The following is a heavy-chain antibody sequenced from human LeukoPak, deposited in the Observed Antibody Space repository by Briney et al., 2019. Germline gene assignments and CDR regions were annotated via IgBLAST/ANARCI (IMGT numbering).Heavy chain of an antibody. CDR1: GGSFSGYY. J-gene: IGHJ5*02. CDR2: VFHSGIT. CDR3: ARKGGGQLVNTRRWFDP. Sequence: SETLSLTCAVYGGSFSGYYWGWIRQPPGKGLEWIGSVFHSGITYYKPSLKSRVTISVDTSKNQFSLKLSSVTAADTAVYYCARKGGGQLVNTRRWFDPWGQGTLVTVSS. D-gene: IGHD6-13*01. V-gene: IGHV4-34*12.